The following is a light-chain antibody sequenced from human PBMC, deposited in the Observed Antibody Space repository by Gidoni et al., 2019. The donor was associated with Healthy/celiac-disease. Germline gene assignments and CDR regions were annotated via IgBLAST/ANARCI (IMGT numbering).Light chain of an antibody. CDR1: QSVSSSY. V-gene: IGKV3-20*01. CDR2: GAS. J-gene: IGKJ2*01. CDR3: QQYGSSPYT. Sequence: EIVLPQSPGTLSLSPGERATLSCRASQSVSSSYLAWYQQKPGQAPRLLIYGASSRATGIPDRFSGSGSGTDFTLSISRLEPEDFAVYYCQQYGSSPYTFXQXTKLEIK.